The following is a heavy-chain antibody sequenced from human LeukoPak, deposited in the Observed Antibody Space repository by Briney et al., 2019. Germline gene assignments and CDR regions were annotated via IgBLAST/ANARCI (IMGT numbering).Heavy chain of an antibody. D-gene: IGHD3-10*01. J-gene: IGHJ4*02. CDR1: GFTVSSNY. CDR2: IYSGGST. V-gene: IGHV3-66*01. Sequence: GGSLRLSCAASGFTVSSNYMSWVRQAPGKGLEWVSVIYSGGSTYYADSVKGRFTISRDNSKNTLYLQMNSLRAEDTAVYYCARGDYYGSGSYYNGWGQGTLATVSS. CDR3: ARGDYYGSGSYYNG.